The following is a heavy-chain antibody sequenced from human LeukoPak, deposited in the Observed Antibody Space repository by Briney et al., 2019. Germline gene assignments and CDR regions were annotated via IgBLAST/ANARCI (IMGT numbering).Heavy chain of an antibody. CDR3: VGSGYSAYTLERGYFDY. J-gene: IGHJ4*02. D-gene: IGHD3-3*01. V-gene: IGHV4-38-2*02. Sequence: SETLSLTCTVSGYSITSGYYWGWIRPPPGRGLKWIGSIYHSGSTYYNPYLKSRVTISVDTSRNQFSLNLSSVTAGDTAVYYCVGSGYSAYTLERGYFDYWGQGTLVTVSS. CDR1: GYSITSGYY. CDR2: IYHSGST.